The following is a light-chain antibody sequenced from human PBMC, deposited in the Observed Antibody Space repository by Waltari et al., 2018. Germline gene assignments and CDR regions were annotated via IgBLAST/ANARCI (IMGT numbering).Light chain of an antibody. V-gene: IGKV3-20*01. CDR3: QHYVRLPAT. Sequence: IVLTQSPGTLSLSPGESATLPCRASQSVSRSLAWYQQKPGQAPKLLIYGASTRATGIPDRFTGSGSGTDFSLTISSLEPEDFAIYFCQHYVRLPATFGQGTKVEIK. J-gene: IGKJ1*01. CDR1: QSVSRS. CDR2: GAS.